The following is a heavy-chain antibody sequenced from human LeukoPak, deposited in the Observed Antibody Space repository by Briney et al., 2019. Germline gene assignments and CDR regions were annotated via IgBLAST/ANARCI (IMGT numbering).Heavy chain of an antibody. D-gene: IGHD3-22*01. CDR3: AKSSGAFTMIGWDAFDI. V-gene: IGHV3-23*01. CDR2: ISGSGGST. J-gene: IGHJ3*02. CDR1: GFTFDDYG. Sequence: GGSLRLSCAASGFTFDDYGMSWVRQAPGKGLEWVSAISGSGGSTYYADSVKGRFTISRDNSKNTLYLQMNSLRAEDTAVYYCAKSSGAFTMIGWDAFDIWGQGTMVTVSS.